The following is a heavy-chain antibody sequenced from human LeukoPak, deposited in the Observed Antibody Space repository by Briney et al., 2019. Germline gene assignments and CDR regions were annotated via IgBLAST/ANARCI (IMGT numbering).Heavy chain of an antibody. Sequence: ASVTVSCKASGYTFTSYDINWVRQATGQGLEWMGWMNPNSGNTGYAQKFQGRVTMTRNTSISTAYMKLSSLRSEDTAVYYCARHSSGWVANDYWGQGTLVTVSS. CDR3: ARHSSGWVANDY. J-gene: IGHJ4*02. CDR2: MNPNSGNT. D-gene: IGHD6-19*01. V-gene: IGHV1-8*01. CDR1: GYTFTSYD.